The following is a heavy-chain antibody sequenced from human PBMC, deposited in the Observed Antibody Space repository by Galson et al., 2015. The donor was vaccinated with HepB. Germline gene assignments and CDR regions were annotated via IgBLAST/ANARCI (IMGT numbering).Heavy chain of an antibody. CDR1: GGSISSSNW. D-gene: IGHD6-19*01. V-gene: IGHV4-4*02. J-gene: IGHJ6*02. Sequence: ETLSLTCAVSGGSISSSNWWSWVRQPPGKGLEWIGEIYHSGSTNYNLSLKSRVTISVDKSKNQFSLKLSSVTAADTAVYYCARDGSKNSIAVQDGMDVWGQGTTVTVSS. CDR3: ARDGSKNSIAVQDGMDV. CDR2: IYHSGST.